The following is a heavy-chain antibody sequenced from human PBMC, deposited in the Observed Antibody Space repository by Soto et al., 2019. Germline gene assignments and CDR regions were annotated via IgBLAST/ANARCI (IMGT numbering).Heavy chain of an antibody. D-gene: IGHD3-3*01. CDR2: IWYDGSNK. Sequence: GGSLSLSCAASGFTFSSYGMHWVRQAPGKGLEWVAVIWYDGSNKYYADSVKGRFTISRDNSKNTLYLQMNSLRAEDTAVYYCARDSLAFYDFWSGSYFDYWGQGTLVTVSS. CDR3: ARDSLAFYDFWSGSYFDY. CDR1: GFTFSSYG. J-gene: IGHJ4*02. V-gene: IGHV3-33*01.